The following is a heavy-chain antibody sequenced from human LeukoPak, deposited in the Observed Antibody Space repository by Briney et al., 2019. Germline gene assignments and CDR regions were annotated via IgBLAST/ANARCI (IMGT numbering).Heavy chain of an antibody. J-gene: IGHJ4*02. CDR2: ITRSSNYI. V-gene: IGHV3-21*04. CDR1: GFTFSSYS. CDR3: ARRAGAYSHPYDY. Sequence: GGSLRLSCVASGFTFSSYSMNWVRQAPGKGLEWVSSITRSSNYIYYADSVKGRFTISRDNSKNTLYLQMNSLRAEDTAVYSCARRAGAYSHPYDYWGQGTLVTVSS. D-gene: IGHD4/OR15-4a*01.